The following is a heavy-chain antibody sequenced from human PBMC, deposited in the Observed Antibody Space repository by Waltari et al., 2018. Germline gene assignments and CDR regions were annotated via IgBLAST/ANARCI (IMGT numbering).Heavy chain of an antibody. V-gene: IGHV4-4*02. D-gene: IGHD2-15*01. CDR2: IHGSGRT. Sequence: QVQLQESGPGLVKPSGTLSLTCSVSGDSVSSSYWWSWVRQPPGEGLEWIGQIHGSGRTNYNPSLESRVSVSMDTSNNQLSLKVTSATAADTAIYYCARDCGRGLYLDSWGQGTLVTVSP. CDR1: GDSVSSSYW. J-gene: IGHJ4*02. CDR3: ARDCGRGLYLDS.